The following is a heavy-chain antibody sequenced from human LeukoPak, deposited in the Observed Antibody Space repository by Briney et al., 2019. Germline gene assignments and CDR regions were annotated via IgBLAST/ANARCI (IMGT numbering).Heavy chain of an antibody. D-gene: IGHD3-3*01. J-gene: IGHJ4*02. CDR2: INWNGGST. CDR1: GFTFDDYG. V-gene: IGHV3-20*04. Sequence: PGGSLRLSCAASGFTFDDYGMSWVRQAPGKGLEWVSGINWNGGSTGYADSVKGRFTISRDNAKNSLYLQMNSLRAEDTALYYCATESVTIFGVGTYFDYGGQGTLVTVSS. CDR3: ATESVTIFGVGTYFDY.